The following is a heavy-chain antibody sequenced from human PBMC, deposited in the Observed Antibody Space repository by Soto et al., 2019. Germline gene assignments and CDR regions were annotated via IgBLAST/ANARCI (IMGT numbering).Heavy chain of an antibody. CDR2: ISGSGGST. CDR3: AKLTTVTEDPFDY. D-gene: IGHD4-17*01. V-gene: IGHV3-23*01. J-gene: IGHJ4*02. CDR1: GFTFSSYA. Sequence: EVQLLESGGGLVQPGGSLRLSCAASGFTFSSYAMSWVRQAPGKGLEWVSAISGSGGSTYYADSVKGRFTISRDNSKNTLYLQMDSLRAEDTAVYYCAKLTTVTEDPFDYWGQGTLVTVSS.